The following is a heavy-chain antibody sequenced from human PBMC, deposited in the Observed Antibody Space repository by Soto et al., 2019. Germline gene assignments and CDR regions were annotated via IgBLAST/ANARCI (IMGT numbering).Heavy chain of an antibody. Sequence: QVQLVQSGAEVKKPGASVKVSCKASGYIFTAYSMHWVRQAPGQVLEWMGIVNPIGGTTSYAQKFQGRITMTWDTSTSTVYMELSSLSSEETAVYYCARTGYGTGTYPWVDHWGQGTLVTVSS. J-gene: IGHJ4*02. CDR2: VNPIGGTT. CDR1: GYIFTAYS. CDR3: ARTGYGTGTYPWVDH. V-gene: IGHV1-46*01. D-gene: IGHD3-10*01.